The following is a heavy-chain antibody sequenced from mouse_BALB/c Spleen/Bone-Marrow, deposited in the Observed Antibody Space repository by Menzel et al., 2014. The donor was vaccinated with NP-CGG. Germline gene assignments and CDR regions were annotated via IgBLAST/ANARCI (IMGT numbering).Heavy chain of an antibody. V-gene: IGHV1-9*01. CDR3: ARWVPYWEFAY. D-gene: IGHD4-1*01. J-gene: IGHJ3*01. CDR1: GYTFSSYW. CDR2: ILPGSGST. Sequence: QVQLKESGAELMKPGASVKISCKATGYTFSSYWIEWVKQRPGHGLEWIGEILPGSGSTNYNEKFKGKATFTADTSSNTAYMQLSSLTSEDCAVYYCARWVPYWEFAYWGQGTLVTVSA.